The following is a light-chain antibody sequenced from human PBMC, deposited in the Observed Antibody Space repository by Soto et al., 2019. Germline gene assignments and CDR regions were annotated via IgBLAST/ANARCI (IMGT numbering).Light chain of an antibody. CDR1: QSVLNSSNNKNY. Sequence: DVVMTQSPDSLAVSLGERATINCKSSQSVLNSSNNKNYLAWYQQKPGQPPKLLIYWASTRESGVPDRFSGSGSGTDFTLTISSLQAEDDAVYYCQQYDDTPRTFGQGNKVEIK. CDR2: WAS. CDR3: QQYDDTPRT. V-gene: IGKV4-1*01. J-gene: IGKJ1*01.